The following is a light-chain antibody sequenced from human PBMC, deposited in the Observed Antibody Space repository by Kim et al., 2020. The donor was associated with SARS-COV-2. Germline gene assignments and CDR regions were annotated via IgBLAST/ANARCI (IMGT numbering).Light chain of an antibody. V-gene: IGKV3-15*01. CDR2: GAS. CDR3: QHSNNWPPGRT. Sequence: EIVMTQSPATLSVSPGERATLSCRASQSVSGNLVWYQQKPGQAPRLLIYGASTRATGIPARFSGSGSGTEFTLTISSLQSEDFAVYYCQHSNNWPPGRTFGQGTKVDIK. CDR1: QSVSGN. J-gene: IGKJ1*01.